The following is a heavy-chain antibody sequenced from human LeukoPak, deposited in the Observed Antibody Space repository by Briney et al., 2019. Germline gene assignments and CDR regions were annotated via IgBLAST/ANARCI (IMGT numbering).Heavy chain of an antibody. CDR2: IYYSGST. CDR1: GGSISSGGYY. D-gene: IGHD4-17*01. V-gene: IGHV4-61*08. CDR3: ARASGDYGTLDY. Sequence: PSQTLSLTCTVSGGSISSGGYYWSWIRQHPGKGLEWIGYIYYSGSTNYNPSLKSRVTISVDTSKNQFSLKLSSVTAADTAVYYCARASGDYGTLDYWGQGTLVTVSS. J-gene: IGHJ4*02.